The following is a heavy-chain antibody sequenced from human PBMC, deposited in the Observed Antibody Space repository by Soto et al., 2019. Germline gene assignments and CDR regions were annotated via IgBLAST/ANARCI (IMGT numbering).Heavy chain of an antibody. Sequence: EVQLLESGGGLVQPGGALRLSCAASGFTFSSYAMSWVRQAPGKGLEWVSAISGSGGSTYYADSVKGRFTISRDNSKNTLYLQMNSLRAEDTAVYYCAKSENWGRWLPLDYWVQGTLVTVSS. J-gene: IGHJ4*02. D-gene: IGHD3-16*01. CDR3: AKSENWGRWLPLDY. CDR2: ISGSGGST. V-gene: IGHV3-23*01. CDR1: GFTFSSYA.